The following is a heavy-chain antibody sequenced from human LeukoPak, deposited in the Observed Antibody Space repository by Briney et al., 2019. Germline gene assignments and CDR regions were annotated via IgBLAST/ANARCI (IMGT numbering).Heavy chain of an antibody. J-gene: IGHJ5*02. Sequence: ASVRVSCKASGGTFSSYAISWVRQAPGQGLEWMGWISAYNGNTNYAQKLQGRVTMTTDTSTSTAYMELRSLRSDDTAVYYCARETWASHDPWGQGTLVTVSS. V-gene: IGHV1-18*01. D-gene: IGHD2-2*01. CDR3: ARETWASHDP. CDR1: GGTFSSYA. CDR2: ISAYNGNT.